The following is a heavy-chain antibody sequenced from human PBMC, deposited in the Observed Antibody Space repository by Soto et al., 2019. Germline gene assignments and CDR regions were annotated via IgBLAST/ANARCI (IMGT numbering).Heavy chain of an antibody. CDR3: ARDRVYSSSWYDAFDI. J-gene: IGHJ3*02. D-gene: IGHD6-13*01. Sequence: EVQLVESGGGLVKPGGSLRLSCAASGFTFSSYSMNWVRQAPGKGLEWVSSISSSSSYIYYADSVKGRFTIYRDNAKNSLYLQMNSLRAEDTAVYYCARDRVYSSSWYDAFDIWGQGTMVTVSS. CDR2: ISSSSSYI. V-gene: IGHV3-21*01. CDR1: GFTFSSYS.